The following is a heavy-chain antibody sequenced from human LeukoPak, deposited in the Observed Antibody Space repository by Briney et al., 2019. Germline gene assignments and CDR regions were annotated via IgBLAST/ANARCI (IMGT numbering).Heavy chain of an antibody. V-gene: IGHV3-7*03. Sequence: GGSLRLSCEASGFTLSNYWMSWVRHAPGKGLEWVANIKHDVSEKFYVDSVKGRFTISRDNAKNSLYLQMNSLRVEDTAVYFCARDPGAFPYFFDNWGQGTLVTVSS. D-gene: IGHD4/OR15-4a*01. J-gene: IGHJ4*02. CDR1: GFTLSNYW. CDR2: IKHDVSEK. CDR3: ARDPGAFPYFFDN.